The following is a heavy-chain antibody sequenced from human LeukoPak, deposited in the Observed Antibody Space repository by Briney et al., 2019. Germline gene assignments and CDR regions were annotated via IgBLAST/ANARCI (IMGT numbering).Heavy chain of an antibody. Sequence: GGSLRLSCAASGFTFSSYSMNWVRQAPGKGREWVSYISSSSSTIYYADSVKGRFTISRDNAKNSLYLQMNSLRAEDTAVYYCARDSGSYRRYFDYWGQGTLVTVSS. CDR1: GFTFSSYS. V-gene: IGHV3-48*01. CDR3: ARDSGSYRRYFDY. CDR2: ISSSSSTI. D-gene: IGHD1-26*01. J-gene: IGHJ4*02.